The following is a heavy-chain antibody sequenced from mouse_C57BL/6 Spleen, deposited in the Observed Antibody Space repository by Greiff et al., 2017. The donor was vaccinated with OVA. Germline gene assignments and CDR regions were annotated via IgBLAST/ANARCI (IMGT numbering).Heavy chain of an antibody. CDR3: ALITTVVATRYFDV. CDR1: GYTFTSYW. J-gene: IGHJ1*03. D-gene: IGHD1-1*01. Sequence: QVQLKQSGAELVKPGASVKMSCKASGYTFTSYWITWVKQRPGQGLEWIGDIYPGSGSTNYNEKFKSKATLTVDTSSSTAYMQLSSLTSEDSAVYYCALITTVVATRYFDVWGTGTTVTVSS. V-gene: IGHV1-55*01. CDR2: IYPGSGST.